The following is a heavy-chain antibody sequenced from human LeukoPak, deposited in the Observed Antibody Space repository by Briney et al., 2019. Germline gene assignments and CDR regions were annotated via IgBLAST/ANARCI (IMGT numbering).Heavy chain of an antibody. D-gene: IGHD6-13*01. CDR1: GFTFSSYA. V-gene: IGHV3-30-3*01. CDR3: AKGPEKSWYFDY. J-gene: IGHJ4*02. CDR2: ISYDGSNK. Sequence: GGSLRLSCAASGFTFSSYAMHWVRQAPGKGLEWVAVISYDGSNKYYADSVKGRFTISRDNSKNTLYLQMNSLRPEDTAMYYYAKGPEKSWYFDYWGQGTLVTVSP.